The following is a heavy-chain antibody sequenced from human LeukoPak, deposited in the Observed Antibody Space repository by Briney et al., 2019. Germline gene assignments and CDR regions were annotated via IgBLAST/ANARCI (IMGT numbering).Heavy chain of an antibody. CDR1: GFTFSSYG. CDR3: TKECPLSASWSNSGVDY. V-gene: IGHV3-30*02. J-gene: IGHJ4*02. CDR2: IRYDGSNK. Sequence: GGSLRLSCAASGFTFSSYGMHWVRQAPGKGLEWVAFIRYDGSNKYYADSVKGRFTISRDNSKNTLYLQMNSLRAEDTAVYYCTKECPLSASWSNSGVDYWGQGTLVTVSS. D-gene: IGHD6-13*01.